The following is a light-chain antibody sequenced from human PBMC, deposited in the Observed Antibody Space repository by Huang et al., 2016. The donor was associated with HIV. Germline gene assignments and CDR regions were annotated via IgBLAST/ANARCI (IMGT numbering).Light chain of an antibody. CDR1: QSVSSN. Sequence: EIVMTQSPATLSVSPGERATLSCRASQSVSSNLAWYQQKPGQAPRLLIYGASTRATGSPARFSGSGSGTEFTLTISSLQSEDSAVYFCQQYNNWPRTFGPGTKVDIK. CDR3: QQYNNWPRT. CDR2: GAS. J-gene: IGKJ3*01. V-gene: IGKV3-15*01.